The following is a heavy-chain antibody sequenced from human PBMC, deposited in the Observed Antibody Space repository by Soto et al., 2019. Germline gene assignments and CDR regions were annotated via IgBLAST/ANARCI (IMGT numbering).Heavy chain of an antibody. J-gene: IGHJ6*02. CDR2: ISYDGSNK. Sequence: GGSLRLSCAASGFTFSSYAMHWVRQAPGKGLEWVAVISYDGSNKYYADSVKGRFTISRDNSKNTLYLQMNSLRAEDTAVYYCARDMAGDYTRPFWYYYYGMDVWGQGTTVTVSS. CDR1: GFTFSSYA. CDR3: ARDMAGDYTRPFWYYYYGMDV. V-gene: IGHV3-30-3*01. D-gene: IGHD6-19*01.